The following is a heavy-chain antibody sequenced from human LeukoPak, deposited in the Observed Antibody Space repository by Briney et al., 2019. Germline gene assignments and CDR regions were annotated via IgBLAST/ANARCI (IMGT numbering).Heavy chain of an antibody. Sequence: SETLSLTCAVYGGSFSGYYRSWIRQPPGKGLEWIGEINHSGSTNYNPSLKSRVTISVDTSKNQFSLKLSSVTAADTAVYYCARGLIELWGVAARQLRNWFDPWGQGTLVTVSS. J-gene: IGHJ5*02. D-gene: IGHD6-6*01. CDR3: ARGLIELWGVAARQLRNWFDP. CDR1: GGSFSGYY. V-gene: IGHV4-34*01. CDR2: INHSGST.